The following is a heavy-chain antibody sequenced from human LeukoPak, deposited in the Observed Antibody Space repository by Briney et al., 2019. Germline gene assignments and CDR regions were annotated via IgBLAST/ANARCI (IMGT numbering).Heavy chain of an antibody. D-gene: IGHD6-13*01. V-gene: IGHV1-2*02. CDR1: GYTFTGYY. J-gene: IGHJ6*03. CDR3: ARAMTDSSSWYSPYYYYMDV. CDR2: INPNSGGT. Sequence: ASVKVSCKASGYTFTGYYMHWVRQAPGQGLEWMGWINPNSGGTNYAQKFQGRVTMTRDTSISTAYMELSRLRSDDTAVYYYARAMTDSSSWYSPYYYYMDVWGKGTTVTVSS.